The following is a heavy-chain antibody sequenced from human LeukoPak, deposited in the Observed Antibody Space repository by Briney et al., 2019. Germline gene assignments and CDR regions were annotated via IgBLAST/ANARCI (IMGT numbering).Heavy chain of an antibody. CDR1: GGSFSGYY. D-gene: IGHD2-2*01. J-gene: IGHJ5*02. CDR3: ARGGLRLGYCSSTSCNNNWFDP. Sequence: SETLSLTCAVYGGSFSGYYWSWIRQPPGKGLEWIGEINHSGSNNYNPSLKSRVTISVDTSRNQFSLKLSSVTAADTAVYYCARGGLRLGYCSSTSCNNNWFDPWGQGTLVTVSS. CDR2: INHSGSN. V-gene: IGHV4-34*01.